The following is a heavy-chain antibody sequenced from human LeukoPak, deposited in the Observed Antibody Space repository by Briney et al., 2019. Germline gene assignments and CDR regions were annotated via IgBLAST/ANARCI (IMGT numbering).Heavy chain of an antibody. J-gene: IGHJ6*02. D-gene: IGHD3-10*01. V-gene: IGHV3-66*01. CDR3: ARDTGTTYYYGSGSSDGMDV. CDR2: ICSGGST. CDR1: GFTVSSNY. Sequence: PGGSLRLSCAASGFTVSSNYMSWVRQAPGKGLEWVSVICSGGSTYYADSVKGRFTISRDNSKNTLYLQMNSLRAEDTAVYYCARDTGTTYYYGSGSSDGMDVWGQGTTVTVSS.